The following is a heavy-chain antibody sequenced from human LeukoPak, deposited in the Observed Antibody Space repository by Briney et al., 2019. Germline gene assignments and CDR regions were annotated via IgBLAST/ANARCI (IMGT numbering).Heavy chain of an antibody. CDR1: GDSLSSNSAA. D-gene: IGHD3-3*01. V-gene: IGHV6-1*01. J-gene: IGHJ6*02. CDR2: TYYRSKWYN. Sequence: SQTLSLTCALSGDSLSSNSAAWNWVRQSPSRGLEWLGRTYYRSKWYNDYAVSVKSLITINPDTSKNQFSLQLNSVTPEATAVYYCARARRQLRFLEWLQDSYYYYGMDVWGQGTTVTVSS. CDR3: ARARRQLRFLEWLQDSYYYYGMDV.